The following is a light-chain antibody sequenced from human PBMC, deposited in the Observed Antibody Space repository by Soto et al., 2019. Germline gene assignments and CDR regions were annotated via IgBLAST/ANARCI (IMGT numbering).Light chain of an antibody. Sequence: DIQLTQPPSVLSASVRDRVTITCRASQTISSWLAWFQQRPGRAPKFLIYKASSLKNGVPLRFSGSGSGTEFTLTISSLQPDDFATYYCQHYNSYSEAFGQGTKVDIK. CDR1: QTISSW. V-gene: IGKV1-5*03. CDR2: KAS. J-gene: IGKJ1*01. CDR3: QHYNSYSEA.